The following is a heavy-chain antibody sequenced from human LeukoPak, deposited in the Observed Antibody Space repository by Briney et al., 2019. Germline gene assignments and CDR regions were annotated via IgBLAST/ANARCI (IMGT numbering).Heavy chain of an antibody. V-gene: IGHV3-53*01. CDR3: ARGGSLRLFDY. CDR2: IYSGGST. CDR1: GFTVSSNY. D-gene: IGHD6-13*01. J-gene: IGHJ4*02. Sequence: GGSLRLPCAASGFTVSSNYMSWVRQAPGKGLEWVSLIYSGGSTYYADSVKGRFTISRDNSKNTLYLQMNSLRAEDTAVYYCARGGSLRLFDYWGQGTLVTVSS.